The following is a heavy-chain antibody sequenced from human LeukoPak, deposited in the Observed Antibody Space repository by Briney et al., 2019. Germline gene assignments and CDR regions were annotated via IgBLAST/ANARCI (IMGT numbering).Heavy chain of an antibody. CDR2: INTKSGRT. Sequence: ASVRVSCKTSGYSFNDYYIHWVRQAPGQGLEWMGWINTKSGRTSSARKFQGRVTMTRDPSITTVYMDMACLTSDDTAIYFCARADFIDAGPYLIGPWGQGTLVTVSS. J-gene: IGHJ5*02. CDR3: ARADFIDAGPYLIGP. CDR1: GYSFNDYY. D-gene: IGHD3-3*01. V-gene: IGHV1-2*02.